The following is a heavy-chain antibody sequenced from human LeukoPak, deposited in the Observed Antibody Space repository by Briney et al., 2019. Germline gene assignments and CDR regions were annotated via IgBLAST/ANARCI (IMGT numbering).Heavy chain of an antibody. V-gene: IGHV1-46*01. CDR3: ARDLSSGCSSTSCYGGVFGMDV. Sequence: ASVKVSCKASGYTFTSYYMHWVRQAPGQGLEWMGIINPSGGSTSYAQKFQGRVTMTRDTSTSTLYMELSSLRSEDTAVYYCARDLSSGCSSTSCYGGVFGMDVWGQGTTVTVSS. CDR2: INPSGGST. D-gene: IGHD2-2*01. CDR1: GYTFTSYY. J-gene: IGHJ6*02.